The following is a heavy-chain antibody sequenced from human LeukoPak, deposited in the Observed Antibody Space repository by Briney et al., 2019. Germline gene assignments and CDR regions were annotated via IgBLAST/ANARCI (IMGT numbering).Heavy chain of an antibody. CDR2: ISGSGGST. CDR3: AKSGGSSSWYAYFDY. CDR1: GFTFSSYA. J-gene: IGHJ4*02. V-gene: IGHV3-23*01. Sequence: GGSLRLSCAASGFTFSSYAMSWVRQAPGKGLEWVSAISGSGGSTYYADSVKGRFTISRDNSKNTLYLQMNSLRAEDTAVYYCAKSGGSSSWYAYFDYWGQGILVTVSS. D-gene: IGHD6-13*01.